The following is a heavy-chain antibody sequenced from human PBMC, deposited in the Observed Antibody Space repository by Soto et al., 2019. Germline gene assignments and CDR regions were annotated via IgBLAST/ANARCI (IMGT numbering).Heavy chain of an antibody. CDR2: ISAYNGNT. CDR3: ARGPHYYDQIVTNTRRSFDY. J-gene: IGHJ4*02. V-gene: IGHV1-18*01. CDR1: GYTFTSYG. D-gene: IGHD3-22*01. Sequence: ASVKVSCKASGYTFTSYGISWVRQAPGQGLEWMGWISAYNGNTNYAQKLQGRVTMTTDTSTSTAYMELRSLRSDDTAVYYCARGPHYYDQIVTNTRRSFDYWGQGTLVTVSS.